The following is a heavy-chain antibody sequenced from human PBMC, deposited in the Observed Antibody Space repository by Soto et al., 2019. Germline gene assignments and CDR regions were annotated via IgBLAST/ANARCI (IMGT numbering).Heavy chain of an antibody. V-gene: IGHV4-39*01. Sequence: KPSETLSLTCTVAGGAVSSSSYYWGWIRQPPGKGLEWIGSIYYSGSTYYNPSLKSRVTISVDTSKNQFSLKLSSVTAADTAVYYCARWGYDFWSGYRAPEYYYYYYYMDVWGKGTTVTVSS. CDR3: ARWGYDFWSGYRAPEYYYYYYYMDV. CDR1: GGAVSSSSYY. D-gene: IGHD3-3*01. CDR2: IYYSGST. J-gene: IGHJ6*03.